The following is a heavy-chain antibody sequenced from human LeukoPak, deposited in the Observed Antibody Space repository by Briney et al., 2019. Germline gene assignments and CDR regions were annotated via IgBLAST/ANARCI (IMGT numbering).Heavy chain of an antibody. Sequence: GASVKVSCKASGYTFTSYGISWVRQAPGQGLEWMGWISAYNGNTNYAQKLQGRVTITTDTSTGTAYMEPRSLRSDDTAVYYCARQRGWLQPYYFDYWGQGTLVTVSS. J-gene: IGHJ4*02. V-gene: IGHV1-18*01. CDR2: ISAYNGNT. D-gene: IGHD5-24*01. CDR1: GYTFTSYG. CDR3: ARQRGWLQPYYFDY.